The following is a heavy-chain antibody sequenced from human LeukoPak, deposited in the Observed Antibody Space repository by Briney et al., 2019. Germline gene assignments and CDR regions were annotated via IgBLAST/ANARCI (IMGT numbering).Heavy chain of an antibody. V-gene: IGHV4-59*01. Sequence: SETLSLTCTVSGGSISSYYWSWIRQPPGKGLEWIGYIYYSGSTNYNPSLKSRVTISVDTSKNQFSLKLSSVTAADTAVYYCARVTWYSYGYYYYYYMDVWGKGTTVTVSS. D-gene: IGHD5-18*01. J-gene: IGHJ6*03. CDR3: ARVTWYSYGYYYYYYMDV. CDR1: GGSISSYY. CDR2: IYYSGST.